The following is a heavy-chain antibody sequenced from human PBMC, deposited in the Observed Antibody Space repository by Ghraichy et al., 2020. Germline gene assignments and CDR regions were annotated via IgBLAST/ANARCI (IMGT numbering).Heavy chain of an antibody. CDR3: ARGGIGGVDY. CDR1: GGSFSGYY. V-gene: IGHV4-34*01. J-gene: IGHJ4*02. Sequence: SETLSLTCAVYGGSFSGYYWSWIRQPPGKGLEWIGEINHSGSTNYNPSLKSRVTISVDTSKNQFSLKLSPVTPADTAVYYWARGGIGGVDYWGQGTLVTVSS. CDR2: INHSGST. D-gene: IGHD2-15*01.